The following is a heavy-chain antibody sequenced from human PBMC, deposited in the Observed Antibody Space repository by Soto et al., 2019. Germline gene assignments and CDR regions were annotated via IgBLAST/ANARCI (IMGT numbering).Heavy chain of an antibody. CDR3: ARDRDDYGAGNYYNRIGF. J-gene: IGHJ4*02. CDR1: GGIFSTYA. D-gene: IGHD3-10*01. V-gene: IGHV1-69*01. CDR2: IIPIFGTP. Sequence: QVQLVQSGAEVKKPGSSVKVSCKASGGIFSTYAISWLRQAPGQGLEWMGGIIPIFGTPNYAQRFQGRVTITADESTRTADMELSRLRSEDTAVYYCARDRDDYGAGNYYNRIGFWGQGPLVTVSS.